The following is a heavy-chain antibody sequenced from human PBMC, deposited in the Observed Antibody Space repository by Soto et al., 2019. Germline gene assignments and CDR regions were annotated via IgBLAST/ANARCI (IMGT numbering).Heavy chain of an antibody. CDR1: GFSLSTSGVG. Sequence: QITLKESGPPLVKPTQTLTLTCTFSGFSLSTSGVGVGWIRQPPGKALEWLALIYWDDDKRYSPSLKIRLTITRDTSKNQVVLTMTNMDPVDTATYYCAHTLQVPNYYYYGMDVWGQGTAVTVSS. D-gene: IGHD4-4*01. CDR2: IYWDDDK. V-gene: IGHV2-5*02. CDR3: AHTLQVPNYYYYGMDV. J-gene: IGHJ6*02.